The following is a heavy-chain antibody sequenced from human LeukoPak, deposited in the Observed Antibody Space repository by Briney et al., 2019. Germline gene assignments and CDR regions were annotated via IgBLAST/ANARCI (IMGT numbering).Heavy chain of an antibody. V-gene: IGHV3-66*01. Sequence: GGSLRLSCAASGFTFSSYAMSWVRQAPGKGLEWVSVFYSGGSTYYADSVKGRFTISRDNSKNTLYLQMNSLRAEDTAVYYCARWHYYDSSGFDYWGQGTLVTVSS. CDR3: ARWHYYDSSGFDY. D-gene: IGHD3-22*01. J-gene: IGHJ4*02. CDR1: GFTFSSYA. CDR2: FYSGGST.